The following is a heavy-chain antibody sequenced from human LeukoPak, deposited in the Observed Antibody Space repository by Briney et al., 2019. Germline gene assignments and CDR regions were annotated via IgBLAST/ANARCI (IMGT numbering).Heavy chain of an antibody. CDR1: GFTFSSYS. J-gene: IGHJ4*02. Sequence: TGGSLRLSCAASGFTFSSYSMNWVRQAPGKGLEWVSSISSSSSYIYYADSVKGRFTISRDNAKNSLYLQMNSLRAEDTAVYYCARAPPFYDSSGYYVFYFDYWGQGTLVTVSS. D-gene: IGHD3-22*01. CDR3: ARAPPFYDSSGYYVFYFDY. CDR2: ISSSSSYI. V-gene: IGHV3-21*01.